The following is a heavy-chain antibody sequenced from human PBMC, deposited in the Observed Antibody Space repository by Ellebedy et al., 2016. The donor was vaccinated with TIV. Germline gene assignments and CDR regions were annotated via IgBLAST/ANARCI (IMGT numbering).Heavy chain of an antibody. V-gene: IGHV3-23*01. J-gene: IGHJ4*02. D-gene: IGHD5-12*01. CDR3: AKSRIYGYDGLDS. CDR1: GFIVSSEY. Sequence: PGGSLRLSCVASGFIVSSEYMTWVRQAPGKGLEWVSTISNSGESTNNADSGKGRFTISRDNSKNTLYLQMNGLRAEDTAVYYCAKSRIYGYDGLDSWGQGTLVSVSS. CDR2: ISNSGEST.